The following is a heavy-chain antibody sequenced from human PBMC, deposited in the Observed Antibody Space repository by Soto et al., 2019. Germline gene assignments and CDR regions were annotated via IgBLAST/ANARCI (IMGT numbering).Heavy chain of an antibody. Sequence: SGPTLVNATQPLRLTCPFSGFSLSTSGVGVGWIRQPPGKALEWLALIYWNDDKRYSPSLKSRLTITKDTSKNQVVLTMTNMDPVDTATYYCAQMTYYYGSGSYYYWGQGTLVTVSS. CDR3: AQMTYYYGSGSYYY. D-gene: IGHD3-10*01. J-gene: IGHJ4*02. CDR2: IYWNDDK. V-gene: IGHV2-5*01. CDR1: GFSLSTSGVG.